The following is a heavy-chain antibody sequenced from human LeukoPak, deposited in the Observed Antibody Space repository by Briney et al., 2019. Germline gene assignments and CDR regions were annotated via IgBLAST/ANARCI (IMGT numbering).Heavy chain of an antibody. V-gene: IGHV1-18*01. J-gene: IGHJ4*02. CDR2: MNPNSGNT. CDR1: GYTFTSYD. Sequence: ASVKVSCKASGYTFTSYDINWARQATGQGLEWMGWMNPNSGNTNYAQKLQGRVTMTTDTSTSTAYMELRSLRSDDTAVYYCARMAVAGTASDYWGQGTLVTVSS. CDR3: ARMAVAGTASDY. D-gene: IGHD6-19*01.